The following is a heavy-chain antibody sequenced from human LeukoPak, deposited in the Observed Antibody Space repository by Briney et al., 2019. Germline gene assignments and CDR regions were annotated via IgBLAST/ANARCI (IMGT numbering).Heavy chain of an antibody. Sequence: GESLKISCQASGYSFTTSWISWVRQMPGKGLEWMGRIDPSDSYTNYSPSFQGHVTISADKSISTAYLQWSSLKASDTAMYYCARHTPPGMVPPDYWGQGTLVAVSS. V-gene: IGHV5-10-1*01. D-gene: IGHD2-8*01. J-gene: IGHJ4*02. CDR3: ARHTPPGMVPPDY. CDR2: IDPSDSYT. CDR1: GYSFTTSW.